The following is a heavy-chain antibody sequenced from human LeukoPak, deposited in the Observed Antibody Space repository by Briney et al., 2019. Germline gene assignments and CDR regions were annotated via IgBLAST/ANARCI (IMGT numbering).Heavy chain of an antibody. CDR3: ARDYLGFGESGFDY. D-gene: IGHD3-10*01. V-gene: IGHV3-21*01. CDR1: GFSFSDHN. Sequence: GSLRLSCAVSGFSFSDHNMNWVRQAPGKGLEWVASISSRSNYIYYADSLKGRVTVSRDNARNSLFLQMTSLRAEDTAVYYCARDYLGFGESGFDYWGQGTQVSVSS. CDR2: ISSRSNYI. J-gene: IGHJ4*02.